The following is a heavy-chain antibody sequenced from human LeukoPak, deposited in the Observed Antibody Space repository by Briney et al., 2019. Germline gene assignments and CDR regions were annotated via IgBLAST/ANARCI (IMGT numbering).Heavy chain of an antibody. Sequence: GGSLRLSCAASGFTFSSYGMSWVRQAPGKGLEWVSAISGSGDSTYYADSVKGRFTISRDNAKKSLCLQMNTLTGEDTAVYYCARGANYGDYYPLYYFDSWGQGTLVTVSS. CDR1: GFTFSSYG. V-gene: IGHV3-23*01. D-gene: IGHD4-17*01. J-gene: IGHJ4*02. CDR2: ISGSGDST. CDR3: ARGANYGDYYPLYYFDS.